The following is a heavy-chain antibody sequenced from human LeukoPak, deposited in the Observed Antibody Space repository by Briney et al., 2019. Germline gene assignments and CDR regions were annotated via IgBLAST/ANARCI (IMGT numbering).Heavy chain of an antibody. CDR1: GFTFSTSG. D-gene: IGHD2-21*02. CDR3: ARGGGDIPIDS. CDR2: ISSRSYG. J-gene: IGHJ4*02. Sequence: PGGSLRLSCAASGFTFSTSGMNWVRQAPGKGLEWVASISSRSYGYYSAEVKGRFIISRDNARNSRYLQMNSLRAEDTALYYCARGGGDIPIDSWGQGTLVAVSS. V-gene: IGHV3-21*01.